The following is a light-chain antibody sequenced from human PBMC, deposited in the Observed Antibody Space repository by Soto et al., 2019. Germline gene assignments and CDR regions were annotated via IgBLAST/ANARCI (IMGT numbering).Light chain of an antibody. J-gene: IGLJ1*01. CDR1: SSNIGACYD. CDR2: GNS. V-gene: IGLV1-40*01. Sequence: QSVLTQPPSVSGAPGQRVTISCTGSSSNIGACYDVHWYQQLPGTAPKLLIYGNSNRPSGVPDRFSGSRSGTSASLAITGLQAEYDADYSCQSYDSSLSGYVFGTGTKLTVL. CDR3: QSYDSSLSGYV.